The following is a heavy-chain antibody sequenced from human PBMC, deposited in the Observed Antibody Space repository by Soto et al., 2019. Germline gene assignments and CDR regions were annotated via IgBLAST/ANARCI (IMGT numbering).Heavy chain of an antibody. CDR3: ARELGGIAVAGLFDY. D-gene: IGHD6-19*01. CDR2: ISYDGSNK. CDR1: GFTFSSYA. Sequence: GGSLRLSCAASGFTFSSYAMHWFRQAPGKGLEWVAVISYDGSNKYYADSVKGRFTISRDNSKNTLYLQMNSLRAEDTAVYYCARELGGIAVAGLFDYWGQGTLVTVSS. J-gene: IGHJ4*02. V-gene: IGHV3-30-3*01.